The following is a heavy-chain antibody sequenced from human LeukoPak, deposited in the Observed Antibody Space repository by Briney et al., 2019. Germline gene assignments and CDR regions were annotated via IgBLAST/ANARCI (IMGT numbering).Heavy chain of an antibody. Sequence: SETLSLTCAVSGGSISSSNWWSWVRQPPGKGLEWIREIYHSGSTNYNPSLKSRVTISVDKSKNQFSLKLSSVTAADTAVYYCARDCSGGSCTLSDYYYYGMDVWGQGTTVTVSS. CDR2: IYHSGST. D-gene: IGHD2-15*01. CDR1: GGSISSSNW. CDR3: ARDCSGGSCTLSDYYYYGMDV. J-gene: IGHJ6*02. V-gene: IGHV4-4*02.